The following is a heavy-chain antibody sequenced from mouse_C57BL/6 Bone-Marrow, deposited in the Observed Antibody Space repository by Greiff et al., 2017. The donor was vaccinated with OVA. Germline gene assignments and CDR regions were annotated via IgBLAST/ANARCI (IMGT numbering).Heavy chain of an antibody. CDR1: GYTFTDYE. Sequence: QVQLQQSGAELVRPGASVTLSCKASGYTFTDYEMHWVKQTPVHGLEWIGAIDPETGGTAYNQKFKGKAILTADKSSSTAYMELRSLTSEDSAVCYCTRRLRRGAWFAYWGQGTLVTVSA. V-gene: IGHV1-15*01. CDR3: TRRLRRGAWFAY. D-gene: IGHD2-4*01. J-gene: IGHJ3*01. CDR2: IDPETGGT.